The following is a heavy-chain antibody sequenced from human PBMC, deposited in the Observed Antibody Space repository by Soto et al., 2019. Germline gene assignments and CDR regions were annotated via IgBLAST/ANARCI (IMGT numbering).Heavy chain of an antibody. CDR1: GFTFSSYG. J-gene: IGHJ6*03. CDR3: AKDGSGYDILPGYSSYYDSMDV. V-gene: IGHV3-30*18. Sequence: QVQLVESGGGVVQPGRSLRLSCAASGFTFSSYGMHWVRQAPGKGLEWVAVISYDGSNKYYADSVKGRFTISRDNSKNTLYLQMNSLRAEDTAVYYCAKDGSGYDILPGYSSYYDSMDVWGKGTKVTVSS. D-gene: IGHD3-9*01. CDR2: ISYDGSNK.